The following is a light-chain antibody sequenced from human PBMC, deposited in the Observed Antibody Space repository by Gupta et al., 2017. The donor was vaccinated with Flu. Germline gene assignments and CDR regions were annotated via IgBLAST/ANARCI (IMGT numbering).Light chain of an antibody. J-gene: IGKJ4*01. CDR3: RQANSFPLT. V-gene: IGKV1-12*01. CDR2: AAS. CDR1: GIGSW. Sequence: GIGSWVAWYQQKPGKAPKVLIHAASTSETGVTSRFSGSGYGTDFTLTISRLQPEDFATYFCRQANSFPLTFGGGTKVEMK.